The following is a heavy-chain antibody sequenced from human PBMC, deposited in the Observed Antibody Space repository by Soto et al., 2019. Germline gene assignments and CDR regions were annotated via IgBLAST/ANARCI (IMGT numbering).Heavy chain of an antibody. J-gene: IGHJ4*02. CDR1: GGSITRFY. D-gene: IGHD6-13*01. CDR2: IFYSGST. CDR3: ARADITAAGGFDY. V-gene: IGHV4-59*01. Sequence: TSETLSLTCTVSGGSITRFYWSWIRQPPGKGLEWIGYIFYSGSTKYNPSLKSRVTISVDMFKNQFSLKLSSVTAADTAVYYCARADITAAGGFDYWGQGALVTVSS.